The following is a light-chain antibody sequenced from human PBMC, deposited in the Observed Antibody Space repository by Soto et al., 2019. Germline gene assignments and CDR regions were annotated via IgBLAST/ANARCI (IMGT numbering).Light chain of an antibody. V-gene: IGKV4-1*01. CDR1: QSVLYSSNNKNY. J-gene: IGKJ1*01. CDR3: QQYSSTPWT. CDR2: WAS. Sequence: DIVMTQSPDSLAVSLGERATINCKSSQSVLYSSNNKNYLAWYQQKPGQPPKLLIYWASTRESGVPDRFSGRGSGTDFTLTISSLQAEDVAVYYCQQYSSTPWTFGQGTTVEVK.